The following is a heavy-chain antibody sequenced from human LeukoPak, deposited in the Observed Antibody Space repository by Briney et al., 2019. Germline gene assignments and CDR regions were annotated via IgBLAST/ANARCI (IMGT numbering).Heavy chain of an antibody. D-gene: IGHD1-26*01. CDR1: GFTVSSNY. CDR2: IYSGGST. CDR3: AKIDGSYPWDYYYYMDV. J-gene: IGHJ6*03. Sequence: GGSLRLSCAASGFTVSSNYMRWVRQAPGKGLEWVSVIYSGGSTYYADSVKGRFTISRDNSKNTLYLQMNSLRAEDTAVYYCAKIDGSYPWDYYYYMDVWGKGTTVTVSS. V-gene: IGHV3-53*01.